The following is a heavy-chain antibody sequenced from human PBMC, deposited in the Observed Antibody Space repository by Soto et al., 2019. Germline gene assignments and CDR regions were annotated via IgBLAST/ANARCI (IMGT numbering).Heavy chain of an antibody. V-gene: IGHV1-2*02. D-gene: IGHD6-25*01. CDR1: GYTFSDPH. CDR2: INPHSGAT. J-gene: IGHJ5*02. Sequence: QVQLVQSGAEVQRPGASVKVSCKTSGYTFSDPHMHWVRQAPGQGLEWMGWINPHSGATNYAHKFRGRATMTRDTSIATAYMELTGLRFDDTAVYYCATDLGSGRIPWGQGTRVTVSS. CDR3: ATDLGSGRIP.